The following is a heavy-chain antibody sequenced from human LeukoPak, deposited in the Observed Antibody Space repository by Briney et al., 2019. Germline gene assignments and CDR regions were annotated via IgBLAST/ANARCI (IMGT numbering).Heavy chain of an antibody. CDR3: AKDWRAYCGGDCYSYFDY. J-gene: IGHJ4*02. D-gene: IGHD2-21*02. CDR2: IRYDGSNK. Sequence: GGSLRLSCAASAFTFSSYGMHWVRQAPGKGLEWVTFIRYDGSNKNYADSVKGRFTISRDNSKNTLYLQMNSLRAEDTAVYYCAKDWRAYCGGDCYSYFDYWGQGTLVTVSS. V-gene: IGHV3-30*02. CDR1: AFTFSSYG.